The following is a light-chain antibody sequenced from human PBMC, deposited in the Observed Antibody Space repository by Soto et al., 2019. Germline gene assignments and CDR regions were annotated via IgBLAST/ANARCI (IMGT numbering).Light chain of an antibody. CDR2: GAS. CDR1: QSVSSN. CDR3: QHYNNWPPWT. J-gene: IGKJ1*01. V-gene: IGKV3-15*01. Sequence: EIVMTQSLATLSVSPGERATLSCRASQSVSSNLAWYQQKLAQAPRLLIYGASTRATGIPARFSGSGSGTEFTLTISSLQSEDFAVYYCQHYNNWPPWTFGQGTKVEIK.